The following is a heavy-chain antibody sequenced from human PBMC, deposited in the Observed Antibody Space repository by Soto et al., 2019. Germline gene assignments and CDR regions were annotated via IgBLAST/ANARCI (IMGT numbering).Heavy chain of an antibody. CDR2: IYHSGST. V-gene: IGHV4-38-2*01. Sequence: SETLSLTCAVSGYSISSGYYWGWIRQPPGKGLEWIGSIYHSGSTYYNPSLKSRVAISVDTSKNQFSLKLSSVTAADTAVYYCARLSNMARTYYDFWSGLRRNWFDPWGQGTLVTVSS. CDR1: GYSISSGYY. CDR3: ARLSNMARTYYDFWSGLRRNWFDP. J-gene: IGHJ5*02. D-gene: IGHD3-3*01.